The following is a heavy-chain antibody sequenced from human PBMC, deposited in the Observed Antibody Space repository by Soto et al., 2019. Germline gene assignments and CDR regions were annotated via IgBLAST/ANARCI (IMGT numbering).Heavy chain of an antibody. V-gene: IGHV3-74*01. CDR2: INEDGRST. CDR3: ARGWVERLPRQPPSDY. D-gene: IGHD3-3*01. CDR1: GISLSAYW. J-gene: IGHJ4*02. Sequence: GSLRLSCAASGISLSAYWMHWVRQVPGMGLEWIARINEDGRSTSYMDSVKGRFTISRDNARDTLYLQMNSLRLEDTAVYYCARGWVERLPRQPPSDYWGQGTLVTVSS.